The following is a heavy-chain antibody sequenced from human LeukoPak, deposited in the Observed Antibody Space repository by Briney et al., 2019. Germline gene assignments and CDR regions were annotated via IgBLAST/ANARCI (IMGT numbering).Heavy chain of an antibody. J-gene: IGHJ4*02. CDR3: ARQDYDFWSGYYTSRGFDY. Sequence: PSETLSLTCTVSGGSISSGDYYWSWIRQPPGKGLEWIGYIYYSGSTYYNPSLKSRVTISVDTSKNQFSLKLSSVTAADTAVYYCARQDYDFWSGYYTSRGFDYWGQGTLVTASS. CDR1: GGSISSGDYY. D-gene: IGHD3-3*01. V-gene: IGHV4-30-4*01. CDR2: IYYSGST.